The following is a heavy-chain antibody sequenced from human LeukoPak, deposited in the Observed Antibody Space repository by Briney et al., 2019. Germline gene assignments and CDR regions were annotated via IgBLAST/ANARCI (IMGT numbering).Heavy chain of an antibody. D-gene: IGHD3-10*01. CDR3: ARVYRAMVRGVIGRDTDYYYYYYMDV. J-gene: IGHJ6*03. V-gene: IGHV3-48*04. CDR1: GFTFSSYG. Sequence: GGTLRLSCAASGFTFSSYGMSWVRQAPGKGLDWVSYISTSCSTIYYADSVKGRFTISRDNAKNSLYLQMNSLRAEDTAVYYCARVYRAMVRGVIGRDTDYYYYYYMDVWGKGTTVTVSS. CDR2: ISTSCSTI.